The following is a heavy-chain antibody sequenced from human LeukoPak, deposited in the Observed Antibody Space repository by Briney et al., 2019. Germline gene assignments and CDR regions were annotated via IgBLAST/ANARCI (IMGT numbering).Heavy chain of an antibody. V-gene: IGHV1-46*01. J-gene: IGHJ4*02. Sequence: ASVKVSCKASGYTFTSNYIHWVRQAPGQGLEWMGMIYPRDGSTSYAQKFQGRVTVTRDTSTSTVHMELSGLRSEDTAVYYCARDHHYGGNSDWGQGTLVTVSS. CDR2: IYPRDGST. CDR3: ARDHHYGGNSD. D-gene: IGHD4-23*01. CDR1: GYTFTSNY.